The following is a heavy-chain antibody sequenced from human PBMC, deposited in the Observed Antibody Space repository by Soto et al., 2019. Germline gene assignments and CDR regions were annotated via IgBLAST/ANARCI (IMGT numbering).Heavy chain of an antibody. CDR3: ARDSRDKSSWYGNWFDP. V-gene: IGHV1-69*13. D-gene: IGHD6-13*01. CDR2: IIPISGSA. J-gene: IGHJ5*02. CDR1: GGTFSSYA. Sequence: SVKVSCKVSGGTFSSYAIGWVRQAPGQGLEWMGGIIPISGSANHAQKFQGRVTFTADESTSTAHMELSSLRSEDTAVYYCARDSRDKSSWYGNWFDPWGQGTLVTVSS.